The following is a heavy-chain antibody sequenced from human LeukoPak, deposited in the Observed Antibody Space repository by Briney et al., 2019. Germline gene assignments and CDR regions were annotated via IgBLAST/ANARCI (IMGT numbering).Heavy chain of an antibody. D-gene: IGHD6-19*01. CDR2: ISHSGST. V-gene: IGHV4-34*01. CDR3: ARGVLAVAGTSPRAASKGFNY. CDR1: GGSFSGYY. J-gene: IGHJ4*02. Sequence: PSETLSLTCAVYGGSFSGYYWSWIRQPPGKGLEWIGEISHSGSTNYNPSLKSRVTISVDTSKNQFSLKLSSVTAADTAVYYCARGVLAVAGTSPRAASKGFNYWGQGTLVTVSS.